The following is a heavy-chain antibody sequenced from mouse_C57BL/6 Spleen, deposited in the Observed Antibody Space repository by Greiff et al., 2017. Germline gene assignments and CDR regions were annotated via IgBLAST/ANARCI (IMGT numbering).Heavy chain of an antibody. CDR1: GFNIKDYY. D-gene: IGHD1-1*01. J-gene: IGHJ2*01. V-gene: IGHV14-1*01. CDR3: TTVITTAGSSYDFDY. CDR2: IDPEDGDT. Sequence: VQLKQSGAELVRPGASVKLSCTASGFNIKDYYMHWVKQRPEQGLEWIGRIDPEDGDTEYAPKFQGKATMTADTSSNTAYLQLSSLTSEDTAVYYCTTVITTAGSSYDFDYWGQGTTLTVSS.